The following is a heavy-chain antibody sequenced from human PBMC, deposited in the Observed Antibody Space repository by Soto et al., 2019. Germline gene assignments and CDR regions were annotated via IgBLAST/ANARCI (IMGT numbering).Heavy chain of an antibody. CDR1: GYTLNEVA. J-gene: IGHJ5*02. CDR2: FDPDEAET. V-gene: IGHV1-24*01. Sequence: QVQLVQSGAEVKKPGASVKVSCKVSGYTLNEVAMHWVRQAPGKGLERLGGFDPDEAETIYAQHFQGRVTMTEDTSTDTVYMELSSLRSADTALYFCTTYHGDYNFDHWGQGTLVTVSS. CDR3: TTYHGDYNFDH. D-gene: IGHD4-17*01.